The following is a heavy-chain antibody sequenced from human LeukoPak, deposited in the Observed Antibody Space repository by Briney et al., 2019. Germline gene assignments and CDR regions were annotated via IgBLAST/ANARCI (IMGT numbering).Heavy chain of an antibody. J-gene: IGHJ4*02. D-gene: IGHD1-26*01. CDR1: GFTFSSYA. Sequence: GGSLRLSCAASGFTFSSYAMHWVRQAPGKGLEYVSVNSSNGGSTYYANSVKGRFTISRDNSKNTLYLQMGSLRAEDMAVYYCARGGPFQWELLVYWGQGTLVTVSS. CDR3: ARGGPFQWELLVY. V-gene: IGHV3-64*01. CDR2: NSSNGGST.